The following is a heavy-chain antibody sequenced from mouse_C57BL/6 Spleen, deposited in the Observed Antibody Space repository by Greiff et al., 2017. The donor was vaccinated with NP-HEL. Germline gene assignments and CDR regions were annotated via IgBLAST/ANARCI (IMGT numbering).Heavy chain of an antibody. CDR2: IHPNSGST. Sequence: VQLQQPGAELVKPGASVKLSCKASGYTFTSYWMHWVKQRPGQGLEWIGMIHPNSGSTNYNEKFKSKATLTVDKSSSTAYMQLSSLTSEDSAVYYYARRDYDYDEDYYAMDYWGQGTSVTVSS. V-gene: IGHV1-64*01. D-gene: IGHD2-4*01. J-gene: IGHJ4*01. CDR3: ARRDYDYDEDYYAMDY. CDR1: GYTFTSYW.